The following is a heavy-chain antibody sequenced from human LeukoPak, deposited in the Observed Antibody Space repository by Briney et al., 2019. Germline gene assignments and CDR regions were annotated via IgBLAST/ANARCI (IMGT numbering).Heavy chain of an antibody. D-gene: IGHD3-22*01. J-gene: IGHJ4*02. Sequence: SETLSLTCTVSGGSISSYYWSWIRQPPGKGLEWIGYIYYSGSTNYNPSLKSRVTISVDTSKNQFSLKLSSVTAADTAVYYCASSRRSGYQFYFDYWGQGTLVTVSS. V-gene: IGHV4-59*01. CDR1: GGSISSYY. CDR3: ASSRRSGYQFYFDY. CDR2: IYYSGST.